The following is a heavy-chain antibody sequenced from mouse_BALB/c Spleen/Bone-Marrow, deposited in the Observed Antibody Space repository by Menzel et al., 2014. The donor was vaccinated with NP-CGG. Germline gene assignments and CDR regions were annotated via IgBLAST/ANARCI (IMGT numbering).Heavy chain of an antibody. CDR3: AREVRRVYARDY. J-gene: IGHJ4*01. Sequence: EVKLMESGGGLVKPGGSLKLSCAASGFAFSSYDMSWVRQTPEKRLEWVATISSGGSYTYYPDSVKGRFTIARDNARNTLCLQRSSLRSEDTALYYCAREVRRVYARDYWGQGTSVTVSS. CDR1: GFAFSSYD. V-gene: IGHV5-9*02. D-gene: IGHD2-14*01. CDR2: ISSGGSYT.